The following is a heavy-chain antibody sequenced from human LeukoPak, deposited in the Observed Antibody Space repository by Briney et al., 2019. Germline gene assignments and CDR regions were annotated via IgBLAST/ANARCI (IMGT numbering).Heavy chain of an antibody. J-gene: IGHJ6*02. V-gene: IGHV4-30-4*01. CDR3: ARDIAARPYYYYGMDV. CDR2: IYYSGST. CDR1: GGSISSGDYY. Sequence: SETLSLTCTVSGGSISSGDYYWSWIRQPPGKGLEWTGYIYYSGSTYYNPSLKSRVTISVDTSKNQFSLKLSSVTAADTAVYYCARDIAARPYYYYGMDVWGQGTTVTVSS. D-gene: IGHD6-6*01.